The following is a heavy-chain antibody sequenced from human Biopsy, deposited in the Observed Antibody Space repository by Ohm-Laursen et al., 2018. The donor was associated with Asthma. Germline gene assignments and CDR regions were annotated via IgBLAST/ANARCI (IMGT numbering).Heavy chain of an antibody. J-gene: IGHJ4*02. Sequence: SLRLSCAASGFTFSSYAMHWVRQAPGKGLEWVAVGGSYYDGGLKYYADSVNGRFTVSRDDSKNTLYLQMNSLRPDDTAVYYCARDVMEWYLPAFDFWGQGTLVTVSS. V-gene: IGHV3-30-3*01. D-gene: IGHD3-3*01. CDR3: ARDVMEWYLPAFDF. CDR1: GFTFSSYA. CDR2: GGSYYDGGLK.